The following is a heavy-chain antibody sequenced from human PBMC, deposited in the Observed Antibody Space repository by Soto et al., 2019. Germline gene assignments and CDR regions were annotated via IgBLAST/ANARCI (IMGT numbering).Heavy chain of an antibody. V-gene: IGHV1-69*06. CDR1: GGTFSSYA. CDR3: ARARFYCSGTSCYSPYYYGMDV. CDR2: IIPIFGTA. D-gene: IGHD2-2*01. J-gene: IGHJ6*02. Sequence: ASVKVSCKASGGTFSSYAISWVRQAPGQGLEWMGGIIPIFGTANYAQKFQGRVTITADKSTSTAYMELSSLRSEDTAVYYCARARFYCSGTSCYSPYYYGMDVWGQGTTVTVSS.